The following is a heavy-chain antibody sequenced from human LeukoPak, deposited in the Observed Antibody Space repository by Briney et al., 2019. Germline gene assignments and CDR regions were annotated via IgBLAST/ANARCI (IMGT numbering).Heavy chain of an antibody. CDR2: IHSDGAST. D-gene: IGHD3-10*01. V-gene: IGHV3-74*01. CDR3: ARGGIRFIDY. CDR1: VFTVSSYF. J-gene: IGHJ4*02. Sequence: VVSLRLSCAASVFTVSSYFRYWGRQSPEKGLVWVSRIHSDGASTNYADSVQGRFPISRETDNNRLYFQIHSLRAEDTAVYYCARGGIRFIDYWGQGITVTVSS.